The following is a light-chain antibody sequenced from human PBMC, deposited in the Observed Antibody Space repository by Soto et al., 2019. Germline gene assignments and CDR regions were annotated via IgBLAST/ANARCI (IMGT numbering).Light chain of an antibody. J-gene: IGKJ2*01. V-gene: IGKV1-39*01. CDR2: TTS. CDR1: QSINNR. Sequence: DIQMTQSPSPLSASAGDRVTITCRASQSINNRLNWYQQKPGRAPKLLIYTTSSLQGGVPSRFSGSGAGTDFTLTISSLQPEDFATYYCQQSYSSPHTFGHGTTLEIK. CDR3: QQSYSSPHT.